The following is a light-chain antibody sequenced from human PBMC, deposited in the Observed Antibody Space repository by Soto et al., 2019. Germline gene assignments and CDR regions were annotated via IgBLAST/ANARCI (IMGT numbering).Light chain of an antibody. J-gene: IGLJ2*01. CDR2: GTS. Sequence: QSVLTQPPSVSGAPGQRVTISCTGSSSNIGAGHDVHWYQQVPGTAPKLLIYGTSDRPSGVPARFSASKSGTSASLAITGLQAEDEADYYCQSYDSSLSVHVVFGGGTKLTVL. V-gene: IGLV1-40*01. CDR1: SSNIGAGHD. CDR3: QSYDSSLSVHVV.